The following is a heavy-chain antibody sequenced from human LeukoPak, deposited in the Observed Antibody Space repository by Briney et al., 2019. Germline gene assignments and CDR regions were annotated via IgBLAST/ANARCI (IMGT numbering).Heavy chain of an antibody. Sequence: PGGSLRLYCAASGFTFSDYYMSWIRQAPGKGLEWVSYISSSGSTVYYADSVKGRFAISRDNAKNSLYLQMNSLRAEDTAVYYCARDIWGEQWLPNPDFDYWGQGTLVTVSS. V-gene: IGHV3-11*01. CDR3: ARDIWGEQWLPNPDFDY. D-gene: IGHD6-19*01. J-gene: IGHJ4*02. CDR2: ISSSGSTV. CDR1: GFTFSDYY.